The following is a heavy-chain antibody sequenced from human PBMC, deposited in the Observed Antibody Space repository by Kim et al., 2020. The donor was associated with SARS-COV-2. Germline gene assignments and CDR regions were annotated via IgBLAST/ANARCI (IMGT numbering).Heavy chain of an antibody. D-gene: IGHD3-22*01. J-gene: IGHJ3*02. CDR3: ARVGRVVVTVDAFDI. Sequence: QKFQGRVTITRDTSASTAYMELSSLRSEDTAVYYCARVGRVVVTVDAFDIWGQGTMVTVSS. V-gene: IGHV1-3*01.